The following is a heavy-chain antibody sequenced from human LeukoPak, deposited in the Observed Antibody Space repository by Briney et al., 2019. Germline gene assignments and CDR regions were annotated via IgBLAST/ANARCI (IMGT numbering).Heavy chain of an antibody. Sequence: PSQTLSLTCTVSGGSISSGGYYWSWIRQHPGKGLEWIGYIYYSGSTNYNPSLKSRVTMSVDTSKNQFSLKLSSVTAADTAVYYCARGTIFGVVNGFDYWGQGTLVTVSS. CDR1: GGSISSGGYY. CDR3: ARGTIFGVVNGFDY. V-gene: IGHV4-31*03. CDR2: IYYSGST. D-gene: IGHD3-3*01. J-gene: IGHJ4*02.